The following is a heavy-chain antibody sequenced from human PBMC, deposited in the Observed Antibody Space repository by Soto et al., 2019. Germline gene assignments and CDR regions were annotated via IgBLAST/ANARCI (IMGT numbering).Heavy chain of an antibody. V-gene: IGHV3-48*02. J-gene: IGHJ4*02. Sequence: EVQLVESGGGLVQPGGSLRLSCAASGFTFSSYSMNWVRQAPGKGLEWVSYISSSSSTIYYADSVKGRFTISRDNAKNXXYLQMNSLRDEDTAVYYCATSRGDLRFLDPQSPENWGQGTLVTVSS. D-gene: IGHD3-3*01. CDR2: ISSSSSTI. CDR3: ATSRGDLRFLDPQSPEN. CDR1: GFTFSSYS.